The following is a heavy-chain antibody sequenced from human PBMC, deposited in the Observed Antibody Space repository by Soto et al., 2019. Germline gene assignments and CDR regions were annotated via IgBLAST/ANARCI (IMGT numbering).Heavy chain of an antibody. CDR1: GYSFTSYW. D-gene: IGHD3-3*01. Sequence: GESLKISCKGSGYSFTSYWIGWVRQMPGKGPGWMGIIYPGDSDTRYSPSFQGQVTISADKSISTAYLQWSSLKASDTAMYYCARFLGSDTIFASSWGQGTLVTVSS. V-gene: IGHV5-51*01. J-gene: IGHJ5*02. CDR2: IYPGDSDT. CDR3: ARFLGSDTIFASS.